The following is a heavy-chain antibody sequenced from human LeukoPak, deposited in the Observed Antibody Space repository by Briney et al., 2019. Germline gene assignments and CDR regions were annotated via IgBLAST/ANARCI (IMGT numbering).Heavy chain of an antibody. D-gene: IGHD3-3*01. V-gene: IGHV3-49*04. CDR2: IRGKPYGETT. Sequence: GGSLRLSCVASGFAVGSNYMSWVRQAPGKGLEWVGFIRGKPYGETTEYAASVQGRFTISRDDSESTTYLQLNSLKTEDTAVYYCTRGSDTIFGVARDGFDSWGQGTLVTVSS. CDR3: TRGSDTIFGVARDGFDS. J-gene: IGHJ4*02. CDR1: GFAVGSNY.